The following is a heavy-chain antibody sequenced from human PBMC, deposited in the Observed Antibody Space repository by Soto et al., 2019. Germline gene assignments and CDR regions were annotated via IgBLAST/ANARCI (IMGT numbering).Heavy chain of an antibody. CDR1: GFTFSSFG. V-gene: IGHV3-23*01. CDR2: ISGSGGNT. Sequence: EVQLLESGGGLVQPGGSLRLSCAASGFTFSSFGMSWVRQAPGKGLKWVSGISGSGGNTYYADSVKGRFTISRDNSKNTLYLQMNSLRAEDTAVYYCAKDRSVVVAATIFDYWGQGTLVTVSS. D-gene: IGHD2-15*01. J-gene: IGHJ4*02. CDR3: AKDRSVVVAATIFDY.